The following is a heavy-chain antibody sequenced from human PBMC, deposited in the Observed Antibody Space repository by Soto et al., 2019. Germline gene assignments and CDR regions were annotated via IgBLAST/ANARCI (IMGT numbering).Heavy chain of an antibody. J-gene: IGHJ5*01. CDR1: GGSFSGYY. CDR3: ASIVPAAMEAWFDT. V-gene: IGHV4-34*01. CDR2: INHRGST. Sequence: QVQLQQWGAGLLKPSETLSLTCAVYGGSFSGYYWSWIRQPPGKGLEWIGEINHRGSTNYNPSLKSRVTQSVDTSNNQFSLQLSSVPAADTAVYYCASIVPAAMEAWFDTWGQGTLVTVSS. D-gene: IGHD2-2*01.